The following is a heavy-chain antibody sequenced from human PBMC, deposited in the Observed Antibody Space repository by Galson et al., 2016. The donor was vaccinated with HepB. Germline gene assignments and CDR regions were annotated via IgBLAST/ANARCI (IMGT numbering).Heavy chain of an antibody. CDR3: ARDLSGPDH. CDR1: GFTFRNHQ. J-gene: IGHJ4*02. Sequence: SLRLSCAVSGFTFRNHQMHWIRQVPGKGLMWVARIEGDGTSPIYAASVKGRFTISSDSAENTVYLQMDRRRAEDTALYYCARDLSGPDHWGQGTLVTVSP. CDR2: IEGDGTSP. V-gene: IGHV3-74*01.